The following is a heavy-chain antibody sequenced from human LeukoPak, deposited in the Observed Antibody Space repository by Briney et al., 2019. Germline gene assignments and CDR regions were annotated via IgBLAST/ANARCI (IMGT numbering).Heavy chain of an antibody. D-gene: IGHD2-21*01. CDR2: IYYSGST. J-gene: IGHJ6*02. V-gene: IGHV4-31*03. CDR3: ARDAEYSSGIDV. Sequence: SQTLSLTCTVSGGSISSGGYYWSWIRQHPGKGLEWIGYIYYSGSTYYNPSLKSRVTISADTSKNQFSLKLSSVTGADTAVYYCARDAEYSSGIDVWGQGTTATVSS. CDR1: GGSISSGGYY.